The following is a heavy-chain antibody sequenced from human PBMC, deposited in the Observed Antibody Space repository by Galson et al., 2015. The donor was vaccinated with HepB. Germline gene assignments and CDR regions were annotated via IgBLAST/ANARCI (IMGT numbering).Heavy chain of an antibody. CDR2: ISSSSGYI. D-gene: IGHD3-22*01. CDR3: ARDRGSGSVDFFYGMDV. CDR1: GFTFSSYS. J-gene: IGHJ6*02. V-gene: IGHV3-21*06. Sequence: SLRLSCAGSGFTFSSYSMSWVRLAPGKGLEWVSSISSSSGYIYYADSVKGRFTISRDNAKNSMHVQMNSLRAEDTAVYYCARDRGSGSVDFFYGMDVWGQGTTVTVSS.